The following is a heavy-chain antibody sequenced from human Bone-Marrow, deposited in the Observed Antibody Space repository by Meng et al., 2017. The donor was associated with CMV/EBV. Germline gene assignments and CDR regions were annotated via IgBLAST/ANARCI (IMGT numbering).Heavy chain of an antibody. J-gene: IGHJ6*02. Sequence: GESLKISCAASGFTFSSYAMHWVRQAPGKGLEWVAVISYDGSNKYYADSVKGRFTISRDNSKNTLYLQINSLRAEDTAVYYCARESHLCSSTSCYYGMDVWGQGTTVTVSS. V-gene: IGHV3-30-3*01. CDR3: ARESHLCSSTSCYYGMDV. CDR2: ISYDGSNK. D-gene: IGHD2-2*01. CDR1: GFTFSSYA.